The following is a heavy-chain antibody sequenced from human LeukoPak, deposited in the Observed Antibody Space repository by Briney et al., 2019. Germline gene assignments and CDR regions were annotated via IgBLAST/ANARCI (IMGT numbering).Heavy chain of an antibody. V-gene: IGHV3-11*04. CDR2: ISSSCSTI. CDR3: ARDSYCSGGSCYPDAFDI. D-gene: IGHD2-15*01. Sequence: GGSLRLSCAAPGFTFSDYYMSWIRQAPGKVLEGVSYISSSCSTIYYADSVKGRFTISRDNAKNSLYLQMNSLRAEDTAVYYCARDSYCSGGSCYPDAFDIWGQGTMVTVSS. J-gene: IGHJ3*02. CDR1: GFTFSDYY.